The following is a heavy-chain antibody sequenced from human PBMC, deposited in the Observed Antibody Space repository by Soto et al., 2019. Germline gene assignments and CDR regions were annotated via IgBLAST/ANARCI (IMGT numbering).Heavy chain of an antibody. D-gene: IGHD7-27*01. CDR2: ISYDGSNK. J-gene: IGHJ6*02. Sequence: QVQLVESGGGVVQPGRSLRLSCAASGFTFSSYGRHWVRQAPGKVLEWVAVISYDGSNKYYADSVKGRFTISRDNSKNTLYLQMNSLRAEDTAVYYCAKDLLGPGRAYGMDVWGQGTTVTVSS. CDR3: AKDLLGPGRAYGMDV. V-gene: IGHV3-30*18. CDR1: GFTFSSYG.